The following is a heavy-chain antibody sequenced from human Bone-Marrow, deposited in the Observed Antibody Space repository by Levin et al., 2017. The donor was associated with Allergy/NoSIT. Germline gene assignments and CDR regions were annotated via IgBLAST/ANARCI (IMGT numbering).Heavy chain of an antibody. CDR2: ISGSGDRT. V-gene: IGHV3-23*01. CDR1: GFTFSNYA. J-gene: IGHJ4*02. Sequence: GESLKISCAASGFTFSNYAISWVRQAPGKGLEWISAISGSGDRTYFADSVKGRFSISRDNSKKTLYLQMNSLRAEDTAFYYCGKEVGGSGWYTVDFWGPGTLVTVSP. D-gene: IGHD6-19*01. CDR3: GKEVGGSGWYTVDF.